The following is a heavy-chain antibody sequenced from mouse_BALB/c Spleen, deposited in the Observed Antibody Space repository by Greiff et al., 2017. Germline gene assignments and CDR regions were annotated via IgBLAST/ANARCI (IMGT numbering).Heavy chain of an antibody. CDR1: GYTFTSYV. Sequence: VQLKESGPELVKPGASVKMSCKASGYTFTSYVMHWVKQKPGQGLEWIGYINPYNDGTKYNEKFKGKATLTSDKSSSTAYMELSSLTSEDSAVYYCARGGDGYYGGFAYWGQGTLVTVSA. CDR3: ARGGDGYYGGFAY. J-gene: IGHJ3*01. CDR2: INPYNDGT. V-gene: IGHV1-14*01. D-gene: IGHD2-3*01.